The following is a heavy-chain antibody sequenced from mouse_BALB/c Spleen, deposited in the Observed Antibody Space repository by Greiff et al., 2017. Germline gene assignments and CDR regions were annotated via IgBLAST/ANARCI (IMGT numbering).Heavy chain of an antibody. CDR2: IYPGDGDT. D-gene: IGHD2-1*01. CDR1: GYAFSSSW. CDR3: ARVGNPWYFDV. Sequence: QVQLQQSGPELVKPGASVKISCKASGYAFSSSWMNWVKQRPGQGLEWIGRIYPGDGDTNYNGKFKGKATLTADKSSSTAYMQLSSLTSVDSAVYFCARVGNPWYFDVWGAGTTVTVAS. J-gene: IGHJ1*01. V-gene: IGHV1-82*01.